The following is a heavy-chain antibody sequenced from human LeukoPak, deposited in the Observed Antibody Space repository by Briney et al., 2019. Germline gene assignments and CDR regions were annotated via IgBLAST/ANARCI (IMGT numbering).Heavy chain of an antibody. CDR3: ARVGSGIIDY. CDR2: IYNTGAT. V-gene: IGHV3-53*01. CDR1: GFTVSDNY. J-gene: IGHJ4*02. Sequence: GGSLRLSCAASGFTVSDNYMTWVRQPPGKGLEWVSSIYNTGATHYAESVKGRFTISRDNSKNTLFLQMNSLRAEDTAVYYCARVGSGIIDYWGQGTLVTVSS. D-gene: IGHD6-19*01.